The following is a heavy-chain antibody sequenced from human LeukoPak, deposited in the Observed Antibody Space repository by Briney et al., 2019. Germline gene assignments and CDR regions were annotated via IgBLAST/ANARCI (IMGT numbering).Heavy chain of an antibody. J-gene: IGHJ4*02. CDR3: AKAEGYDILTGLDY. Sequence: GGSLRLSCGASGFTFSSYAMHWVRQAPGKGLEWVSGIGASGGSTYYADSVKGRFTISRDNSKNTLYLQMNSLRTEDTAVYYCAKAEGYDILTGLDYWGQGTLVTVSS. CDR2: IGASGGST. D-gene: IGHD3-9*01. V-gene: IGHV3-23*01. CDR1: GFTFSSYA.